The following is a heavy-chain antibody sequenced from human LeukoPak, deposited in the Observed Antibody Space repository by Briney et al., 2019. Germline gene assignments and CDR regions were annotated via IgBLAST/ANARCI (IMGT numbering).Heavy chain of an antibody. CDR1: DGSFSGYY. J-gene: IGHJ4*02. Sequence: SEPLSLTCPVHDGSFSGYYWSWIRQPPGKGMERIGEINHSGSTNYNPSLKSRVTISVDTSKNQFSLKLSSVTAADTAVYYCARRSLIAARPGFDYWGQGTLVTVPS. CDR2: INHSGST. CDR3: ARRSLIAARPGFDY. D-gene: IGHD6-6*01. V-gene: IGHV4-34*01.